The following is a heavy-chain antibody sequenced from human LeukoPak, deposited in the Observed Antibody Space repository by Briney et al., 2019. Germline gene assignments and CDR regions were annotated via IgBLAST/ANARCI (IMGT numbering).Heavy chain of an antibody. CDR2: IYTSGST. CDR3: ARDRYYYDSSGYKYMDV. D-gene: IGHD3-22*01. V-gene: IGHV4-4*07. J-gene: IGHJ6*03. CDR1: GGSISSYY. Sequence: KPSETLSLTCTVSGGSISSYYWSWIRQPAGKGLEWIGRIYTSGSTNYNPSLKSRVTMSRDTSKNQFSLKLSSVTAADTAVYYCARDRYYYDSSGYKYMDVWGKGTTVTISS.